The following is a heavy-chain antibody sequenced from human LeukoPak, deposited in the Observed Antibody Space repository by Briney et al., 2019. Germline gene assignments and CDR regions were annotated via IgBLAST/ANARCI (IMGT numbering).Heavy chain of an antibody. CDR1: GFTFSIYE. Sequence: PGGSLRLSCVVSGFTFSIYEMNWVRQAPGKGLEWVSYISSGGGTICYADSVKGRFTISRDNAKNSLYLQMNSLRAEDTAVYYCARIRADSSGYYYKYFDFWGQGTLVTVSS. V-gene: IGHV3-48*03. CDR2: ISSGGGTI. CDR3: ARIRADSSGYYYKYFDF. J-gene: IGHJ4*02. D-gene: IGHD3-22*01.